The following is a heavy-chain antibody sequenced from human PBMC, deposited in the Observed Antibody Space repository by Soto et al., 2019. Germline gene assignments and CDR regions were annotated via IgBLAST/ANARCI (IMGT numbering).Heavy chain of an antibody. CDR3: ARDPRITMTDYYYYGMDV. Sequence: GGSLRLSCAASGFTFSSYGMHWVRQAPGKGLEWVAVIWYDGSNKYYADSVKGRFTISRDNSKNTLYLQMNSLRAEDTAVYYCARDPRITMTDYYYYGMDVWGQGTTVTVSS. D-gene: IGHD3-22*01. CDR1: GFTFSSYG. J-gene: IGHJ6*02. CDR2: IWYDGSNK. V-gene: IGHV3-33*01.